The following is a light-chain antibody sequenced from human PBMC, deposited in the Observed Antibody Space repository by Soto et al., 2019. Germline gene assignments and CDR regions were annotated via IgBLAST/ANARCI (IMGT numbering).Light chain of an antibody. J-gene: IGLJ2*01. Sequence: SYELTQPPSVSVAPGKTARITCGGNNNGSKSVHWYQQKPGQAPVLVIYYDSDRPSGIPERFSGSNSGNTATLTISRVEAGDEADYYCQVWDSSPHVVFGGGTKLTVL. CDR1: NNGSKS. V-gene: IGLV3-21*04. CDR2: YDS. CDR3: QVWDSSPHVV.